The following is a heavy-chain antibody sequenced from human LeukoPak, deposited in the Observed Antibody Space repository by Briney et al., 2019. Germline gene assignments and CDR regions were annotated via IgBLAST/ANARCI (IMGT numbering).Heavy chain of an antibody. J-gene: IGHJ3*02. Sequence: GGSLRLSCAASGFTVSSNYMSWVRQAPGKGLEWVSYISSSGSTIYYADSVKGRFTISRDNAKNSLYLQMNSLRDEDTAVYYCARESKFAFDIWGQGTMVTVSS. CDR1: GFTVSSNY. CDR2: ISSSGSTI. CDR3: ARESKFAFDI. V-gene: IGHV3-11*04.